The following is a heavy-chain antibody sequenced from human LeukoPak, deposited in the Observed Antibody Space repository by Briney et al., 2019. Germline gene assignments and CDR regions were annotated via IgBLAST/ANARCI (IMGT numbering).Heavy chain of an antibody. CDR2: ISGSGGST. J-gene: IGHJ4*02. CDR1: GFTFSSYA. Sequence: VGSLRLSCAASGFTFSSYAMSWVRQAPGKGLEWVSAISGSGGSTYYADSVKGRFTISRDNSKNTLYLQMNSLRAEDTAVYYCAKDQTGYSSSWSDFDYWGQGTLDTVSS. V-gene: IGHV3-23*01. D-gene: IGHD6-13*01. CDR3: AKDQTGYSSSWSDFDY.